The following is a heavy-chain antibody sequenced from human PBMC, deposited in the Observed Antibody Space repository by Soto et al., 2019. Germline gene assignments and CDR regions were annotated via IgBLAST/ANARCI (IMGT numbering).Heavy chain of an antibody. CDR3: ARDLELTVTTGWYYYGMDV. Sequence: QVQLVQSGAEVKKPGASVKVSCKASGYTFTSYGISWVRQAPGQGLEWMGWISAYNGNTNYAQKLQGRVTMTTDTXKSXAXTELRSLRSDDTAVYYCARDLELTVTTGWYYYGMDVWGQGTTVTVSS. CDR1: GYTFTSYG. CDR2: ISAYNGNT. V-gene: IGHV1-18*01. J-gene: IGHJ6*02. D-gene: IGHD4-17*01.